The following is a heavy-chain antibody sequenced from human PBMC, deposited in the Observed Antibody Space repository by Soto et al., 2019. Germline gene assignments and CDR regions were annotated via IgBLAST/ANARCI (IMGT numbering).Heavy chain of an antibody. CDR1: GDYISSSNYY. CDR2: IYYSGST. V-gene: IGHV4-61*05. D-gene: IGHD2-21*01. CDR3: TRGGDPYKTGH. Sequence: SLTCTLSGDYISSSNYYRGWIRQPPGKGLEWIGYIYYSGSTNYNPSLKSRVTMSVDTSKNQFSLKLTSVNTADTAIYYCTRGGDPYKTGHWGQGTLVTVSS. J-gene: IGHJ4*02.